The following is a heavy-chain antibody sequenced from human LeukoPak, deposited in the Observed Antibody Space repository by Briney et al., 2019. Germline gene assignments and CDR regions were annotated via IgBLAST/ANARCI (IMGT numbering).Heavy chain of an antibody. J-gene: IGHJ4*02. CDR1: GFTFSSYS. V-gene: IGHV3-23*01. Sequence: GGSLRLSCAASGFTFSSYSMNWVRQAPGKGVEWVSAISSTDAGTYHADSVRGRFTISRDSSKNTLYLQMNSLRAEDAAVYYCAKAPVTSCRGAYCYPFDYWGQGTLVTVSS. CDR2: ISSTDAGT. CDR3: AKAPVTSCRGAYCYPFDY. D-gene: IGHD2-21*01.